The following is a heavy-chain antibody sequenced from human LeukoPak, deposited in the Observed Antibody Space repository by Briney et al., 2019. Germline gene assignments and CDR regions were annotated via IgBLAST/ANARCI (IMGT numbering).Heavy chain of an antibody. J-gene: IGHJ4*02. Sequence: SETLSLTCTVSGESISGFYWTWIRQPPGKGLEWIGYIYYSGSTNYNPSLKSRVTISVDTSKNQFSLKLSSVTAADTAVYYCARDEYYYGSGSYYNPRYFDYWGQGTLVTVSS. CDR2: IYYSGST. CDR3: ARDEYYYGSGSYYNPRYFDY. V-gene: IGHV4-59*01. D-gene: IGHD3-10*01. CDR1: GESISGFY.